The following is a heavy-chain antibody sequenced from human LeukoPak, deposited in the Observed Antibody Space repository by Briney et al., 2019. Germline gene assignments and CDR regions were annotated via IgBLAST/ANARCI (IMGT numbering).Heavy chain of an antibody. CDR1: GGSISSSSYY. CDR2: IYYSGST. V-gene: IGHV4-39*01. D-gene: IGHD1-26*01. Sequence: SETLPLTCTVSGGSISSSSYYWGWIRQPPGTGLEWIGSIYYSGSTYYNPSLKSRVTISVDTSKNQFSLKLSSVTAADTAVYYCARRRGATVDYWGQGTLVTVSS. CDR3: ARRRGATVDY. J-gene: IGHJ4*02.